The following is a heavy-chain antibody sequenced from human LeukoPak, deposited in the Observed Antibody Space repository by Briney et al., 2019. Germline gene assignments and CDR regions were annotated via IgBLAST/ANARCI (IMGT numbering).Heavy chain of an antibody. J-gene: IGHJ4*02. V-gene: IGHV3-7*01. CDR1: GFTFSSYW. D-gene: IGHD5-18*01. CDR3: ARDLSGVTGYTYGRGIDY. CDR2: IKKDGSDN. Sequence: GGSLRLSCAASGFTFSSYWMSWVRQAPGKGLEWVANIKKDGSDNYYVDSVKGRFTISRDNAKTSLYLQMNSLRAEDTAVYYCARDLSGVTGYTYGRGIDYWGQGTLVTVSS.